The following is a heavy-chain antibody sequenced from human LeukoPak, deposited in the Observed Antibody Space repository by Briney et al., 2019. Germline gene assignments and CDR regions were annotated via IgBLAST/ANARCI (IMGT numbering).Heavy chain of an antibody. V-gene: IGHV3-30*04. Sequence: HPGGSLRLSCAASGFTFSSYAMHWVRQAPGKGLEWVAVISYDGSNKYYADSVKGRFTISRDNSKNTLYLQMNSLRAEDTAVYYCARDQEGATDYWGQGTLVTVSS. CDR2: ISYDGSNK. CDR3: ARDQEGATDY. J-gene: IGHJ4*02. CDR1: GFTFSSYA. D-gene: IGHD1-26*01.